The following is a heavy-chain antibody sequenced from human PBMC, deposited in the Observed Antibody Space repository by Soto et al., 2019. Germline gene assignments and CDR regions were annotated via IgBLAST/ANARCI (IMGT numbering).Heavy chain of an antibody. D-gene: IGHD3-9*01. V-gene: IGHV3-23*01. Sequence: EVQLLESGGGLVQPGGSLRLSCAASGFTFSSYAMSWVRQAPGKGLEWVSAISGSGGSTYYADSVKGRFTISRDNSKNTLYLQMNGLRAEDTAVYYCAKGSRGAYFDWFDYFDYWGQGTLVTVSS. J-gene: IGHJ4*02. CDR1: GFTFSSYA. CDR3: AKGSRGAYFDWFDYFDY. CDR2: ISGSGGST.